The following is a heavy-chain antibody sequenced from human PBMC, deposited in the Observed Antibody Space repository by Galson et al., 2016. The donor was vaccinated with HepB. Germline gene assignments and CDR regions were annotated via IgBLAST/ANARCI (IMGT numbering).Heavy chain of an antibody. V-gene: IGHV4-39*01. D-gene: IGHD2-2*01. Sequence: SETLSLTCTVSGGSISGSPNFWGWIRQPPGKRLEWIGSVFYSGSPNYNPSLKTRVTMSVDTSKNQFSLRLSSVTAADTAVYYCAGRVVPAAYGEWGQGTLVTVFS. CDR2: VFYSGSP. J-gene: IGHJ4*02. CDR3: AGRVVPAAYGE. CDR1: GGSISGSPNF.